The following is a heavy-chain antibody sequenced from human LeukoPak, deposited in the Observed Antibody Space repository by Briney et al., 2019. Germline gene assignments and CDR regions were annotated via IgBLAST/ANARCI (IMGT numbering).Heavy chain of an antibody. CDR3: ARCVDEYLDY. Sequence: SETLSLTCTVSGGSISSSTFYWGWIRQPPGKGLEWIGNIYYSGSTYYNPSLKSRVTISVDTSKNQFSLKLSSVTAADTAVYYCARCVDEYLDYWGQGTLVTVS. CDR1: GGSISSSTFY. CDR2: IYYSGST. D-gene: IGHD5-24*01. V-gene: IGHV4-39*07. J-gene: IGHJ4*02.